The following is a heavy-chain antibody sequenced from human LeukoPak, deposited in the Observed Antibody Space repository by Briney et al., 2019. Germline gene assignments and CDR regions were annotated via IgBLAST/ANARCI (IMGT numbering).Heavy chain of an antibody. D-gene: IGHD6-13*01. CDR2: IYHSGST. CDR3: ARASSWYDYGMDV. J-gene: IGHJ6*02. Sequence: SETLSLTCAVSGGSISSSNWWSWVRQPPGKGLEWIGEIYHSGSTNYNPSLKSRVTISVDKSKNQFSLKLSSVTAADTAVYYCARASSWYDYGMDVWGQGTTVTVSS. V-gene: IGHV4-4*02. CDR1: GGSISSSNW.